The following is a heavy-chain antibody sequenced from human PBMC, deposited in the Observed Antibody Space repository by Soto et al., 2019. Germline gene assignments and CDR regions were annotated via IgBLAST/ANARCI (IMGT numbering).Heavy chain of an antibody. V-gene: IGHV4-31*03. Sequence: QVQLQESGPGLVKPSQTLSLTCTVSGGSISSGGYYWSWIRQHPGKGLEWIGYIYYSGSTYYNPSLKSRVTISVDTSKNQFSLKLSSVTAADTAVYYCARDVRDGIAAAANWFDPWGQGTLVTVSS. J-gene: IGHJ5*02. D-gene: IGHD6-13*01. CDR2: IYYSGST. CDR1: GGSISSGGYY. CDR3: ARDVRDGIAAAANWFDP.